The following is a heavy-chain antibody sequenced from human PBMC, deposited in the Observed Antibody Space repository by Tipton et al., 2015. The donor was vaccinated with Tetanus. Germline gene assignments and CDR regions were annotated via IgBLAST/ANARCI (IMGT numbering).Heavy chain of an antibody. CDR1: GGSFSNYY. Sequence: TLSLTCTVSGGSFSNYYWNWIRQSPGRRLEWIGNIYYGGDTDYNPSLQSRATISLDTSKKLFSLRLKSVTAADTAIYYCARSHLFRFTLFGEEIPRSGRFDPWGQGTLVTVSS. D-gene: IGHD3-3*01. V-gene: IGHV4-59*01. J-gene: IGHJ5*02. CDR3: ARSHLFRFTLFGEEIPRSGRFDP. CDR2: IYYGGDT.